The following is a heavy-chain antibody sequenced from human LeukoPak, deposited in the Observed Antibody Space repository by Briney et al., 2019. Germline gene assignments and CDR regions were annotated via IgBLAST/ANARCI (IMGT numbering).Heavy chain of an antibody. CDR2: ITSRSTT. D-gene: IGHD7-27*01. CDR1: GFIFSHYG. CDR3: AKDGNWARFED. V-gene: IGHV3-23*01. J-gene: IGHJ4*02. Sequence: GGSLRLSCAASGFIFSHYGMNWVRQAPGKGLEWVSGITSRSTTYYADTVKGRFTISRDNSKNMVWLQINSPTAEDTATYYCAKDGNWARFEDWGQGTLVTVSS.